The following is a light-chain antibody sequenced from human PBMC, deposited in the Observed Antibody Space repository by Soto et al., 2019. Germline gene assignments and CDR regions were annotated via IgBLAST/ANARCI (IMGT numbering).Light chain of an antibody. J-gene: IGLJ3*02. V-gene: IGLV1-47*01. CDR1: SSNIGSNY. Sequence: QSVLTQPPSASGTPGQRVTISCSGSSSNIGSNYVYWYQQLPGRAPKLLIYRNNQRPSGVPDRFSVSKSGTSASLAISGLRSEDEADYYCAAWDDSLSGWEFGGGTKLTV. CDR2: RNN. CDR3: AAWDDSLSGWE.